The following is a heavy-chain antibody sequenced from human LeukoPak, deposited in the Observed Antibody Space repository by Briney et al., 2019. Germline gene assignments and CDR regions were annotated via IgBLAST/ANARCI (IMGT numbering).Heavy chain of an antibody. V-gene: IGHV3-23*01. D-gene: IGHD1-20*01. CDR1: GFTFSSYG. CDR3: ARSNWNDDGYFDY. J-gene: IGHJ4*02. CDR2: ISGSGGST. Sequence: GGSLRLSCAASGFTFSSYGMSWVRQAPGKGLEWVSAISGSGGSTYYADSVKGRFTISRDNSKNTLYLQMNSLRAEDTAVYYCARSNWNDDGYFDYWGQGTLVTVSS.